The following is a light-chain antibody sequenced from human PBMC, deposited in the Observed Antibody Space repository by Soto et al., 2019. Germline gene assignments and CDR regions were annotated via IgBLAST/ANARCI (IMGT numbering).Light chain of an antibody. Sequence: QSALTQPASVSGSPGQSITISCTGTSSDVGSYNLVSWYQQHPGKAPKLMIYEGSKRPSGVSNRFSGSKSGNTASLTISGLKDEDEADYYCCSYAGNHVVFGGGTKVTVL. J-gene: IGLJ2*01. CDR3: CSYAGNHVV. V-gene: IGLV2-23*01. CDR2: EGS. CDR1: SSDVGSYNL.